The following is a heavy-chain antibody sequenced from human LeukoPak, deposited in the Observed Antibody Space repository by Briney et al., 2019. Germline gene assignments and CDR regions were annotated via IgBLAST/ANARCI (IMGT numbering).Heavy chain of an antibody. CDR2: ISSSSSYI. Sequence: GGSLRLSCAAPGFTFSSYSMNWVRQAPGKGLEWVSSISSSSSYIYYADSVKGRFTISRDNAKNSLYLQMNSLRAEDTAVYYCARVCYSGYDWGPFDPWGQGTLVTVSS. J-gene: IGHJ5*02. D-gene: IGHD5-12*01. CDR3: ARVCYSGYDWGPFDP. V-gene: IGHV3-21*01. CDR1: GFTFSSYS.